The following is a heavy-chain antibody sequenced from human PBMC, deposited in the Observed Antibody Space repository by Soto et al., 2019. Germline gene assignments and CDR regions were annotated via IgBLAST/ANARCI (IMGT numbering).Heavy chain of an antibody. CDR1: GGSFSGYY. J-gene: IGHJ6*02. CDR2: INHSGST. CDR3: ARGRALITMVRARTGYYYGMDV. D-gene: IGHD3-10*01. Sequence: SETLSLTCAVYGGSFSGYYWSWIRQPPGKGLEWIGEINHSGSTNYNPSLKGRVTISVDTSKNQFSLKLSSVTAADTAVYYCARGRALITMVRARTGYYYGMDVWGQGTTVTVSS. V-gene: IGHV4-34*01.